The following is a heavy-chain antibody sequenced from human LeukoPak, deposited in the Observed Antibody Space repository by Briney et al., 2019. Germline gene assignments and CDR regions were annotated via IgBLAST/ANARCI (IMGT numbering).Heavy chain of an antibody. Sequence: ASVKVSCKTSGYTFTNDYLHWVRQAPGQGLEWMGIINPGDGSTNYAQKFQGRVTMTRDRSTSTIYMELSSLRSGDTAVYYCARVGQLVFDYWGQGTLVTVSS. CDR2: INPGDGST. CDR3: ARVGQLVFDY. J-gene: IGHJ4*02. D-gene: IGHD6-6*01. CDR1: GYTFTNDY. V-gene: IGHV1-46*03.